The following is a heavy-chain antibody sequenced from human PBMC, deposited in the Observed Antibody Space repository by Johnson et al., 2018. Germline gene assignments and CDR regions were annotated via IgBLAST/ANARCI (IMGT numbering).Heavy chain of an antibody. J-gene: IGHJ3*02. CDR3: AKGFDPYSNPVRYRDAFDI. D-gene: IGHD4-11*01. V-gene: IGHV3-48*01. Sequence: VQLVESGGGVVQPGGSLRLSCAASGLTFSNNNMNWVRQAPGKGLKWLSYISSSIITIYTESVKGRITISRDNAKKSLYLQMNSLRAEDTALYYCAKGFDPYSNPVRYRDAFDIWGQGTMVTVSS. CDR2: ISSSIITI. CDR1: GLTFSNNN.